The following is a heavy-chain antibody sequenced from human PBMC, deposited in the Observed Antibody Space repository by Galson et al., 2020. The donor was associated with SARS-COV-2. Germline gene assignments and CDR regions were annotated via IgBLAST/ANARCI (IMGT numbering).Heavy chain of an antibody. CDR1: GYTFTAYD. J-gene: IGHJ4*02. CDR3: AEGSRYCSGSSCYPPVGD. V-gene: IGHV1-8*01. Sequence: ASVKVSCKASGYTFTAYDINWVRQATGQGLEWMGWMNPNSGNTDYAQKFHGRFIMTRDTSTNTAYMELSGLRSEDTAVYYCAEGSRYCSGSSCYPPVGDWGQGTLVTVSS. D-gene: IGHD2-15*01. CDR2: MNPNSGNT.